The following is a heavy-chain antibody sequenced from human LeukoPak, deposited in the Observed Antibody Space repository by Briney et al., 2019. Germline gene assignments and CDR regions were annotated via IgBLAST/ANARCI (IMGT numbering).Heavy chain of an antibody. CDR1: GFTFSSYA. J-gene: IGHJ4*02. CDR3: AVFSSGFDY. CDR2: ISSNGGST. V-gene: IGHV3-64*01. Sequence: GGSLRLSCAASGFTFSSYAMHWVRQAPGKGLEYVSAISSNGGSTYYANSVKGRFTISRDNSKNTLYLQMGSLRAEDMAVYYCAVFSSGFDYWGQGTLVTVSS. D-gene: IGHD6-6*01.